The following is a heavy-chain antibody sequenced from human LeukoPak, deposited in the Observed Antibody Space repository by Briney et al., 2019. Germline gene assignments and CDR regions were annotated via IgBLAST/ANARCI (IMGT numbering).Heavy chain of an antibody. Sequence: PGGSLRLSCAASGFSVSSNFMTWVRQAPGKGLEWVSVTYGAGSTYYADSVKGRFTVSRDNSKNTLYLQMTSLRAEDTAEYYCAKIYASSSDYWGQGTLVTVSS. J-gene: IGHJ4*02. V-gene: IGHV3-53*01. CDR3: AKIYASSSDY. D-gene: IGHD6-6*01. CDR2: TYGAGST. CDR1: GFSVSSNF.